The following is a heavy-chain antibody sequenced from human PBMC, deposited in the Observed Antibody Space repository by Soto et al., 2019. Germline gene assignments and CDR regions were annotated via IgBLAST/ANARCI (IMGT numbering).Heavy chain of an antibody. CDR1: GYTFTSYD. CDR3: TRRPGNH. Sequence: QVQLVQSGAEVKKPGASVRVSCKASGYTFTSYDIYWVRQATGQGLEWMGWMNPFSGNAVYTQKFPDRVTMTRDTSINTAYMEMSGLRSEDTAVYYCTRRPGNHRGQGSLVTVSS. J-gene: IGHJ4*02. V-gene: IGHV1-8*01. CDR2: MNPFSGNA.